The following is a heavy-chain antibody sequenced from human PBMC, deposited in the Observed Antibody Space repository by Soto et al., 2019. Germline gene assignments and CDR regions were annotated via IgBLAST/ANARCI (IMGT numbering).Heavy chain of an antibody. D-gene: IGHD5-12*01. CDR3: ARGDLVTTMTVY. V-gene: IGHV1-69*12. J-gene: IGHJ4*02. Sequence: QVHLVQSGAEMKKPGSSVKVSCKASGDSFSDYTIVWVRQAPGQGLEWMGGIIPIIGTADYAQKFQGRVTITADESTSRAYMELSSLRSEDTAVYYCARGDLVTTMTVYWGEGTLVTVSS. CDR1: GDSFSDYT. CDR2: IIPIIGTA.